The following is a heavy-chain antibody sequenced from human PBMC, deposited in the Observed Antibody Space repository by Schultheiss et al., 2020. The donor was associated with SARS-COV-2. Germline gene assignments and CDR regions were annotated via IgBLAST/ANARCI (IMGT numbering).Heavy chain of an antibody. D-gene: IGHD2-8*01. Sequence: GGSLRLSCAASGFTFSDYDMHWVRQAPGKGLEFVASIRSSGRDIYYADSMQGRFTISRDNSKNTLYLQMNSLRAEDTAVYYCARDVSRQFDPWGQGTLVTVSS. J-gene: IGHJ5*02. CDR1: GFTFSDYD. CDR3: ARDVSRQFDP. CDR2: IRSSGRDI. V-gene: IGHV3-21*01.